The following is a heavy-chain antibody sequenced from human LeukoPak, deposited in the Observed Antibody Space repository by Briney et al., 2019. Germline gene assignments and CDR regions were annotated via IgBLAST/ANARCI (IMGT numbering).Heavy chain of an antibody. J-gene: IGHJ4*02. CDR3: ARLGNYYDSSGYFDY. CDR1: GGSISSYY. CDR2: IYTRGST. Sequence: SETLSLTCTVSGGSISSYYWSWIRQPAGKGLEWIGRIYTRGSTNYNPSLKSRVTMSVDTSKNQFSLKLSSVTAADTAVYYCARLGNYYDSSGYFDYWGQGTLVTVSS. V-gene: IGHV4-4*07. D-gene: IGHD3-22*01.